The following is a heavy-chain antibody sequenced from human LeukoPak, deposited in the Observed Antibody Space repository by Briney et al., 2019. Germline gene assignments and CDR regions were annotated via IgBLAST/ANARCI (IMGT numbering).Heavy chain of an antibody. CDR1: GFTFSASW. V-gene: IGHV3-7*01. CDR2: IRQDGTEQ. Sequence: GGSLRLSCAAPGFTFSASWMSWVRQAPGKGLEWVANIRQDGTEQYTADSLKGRFTISRDNTKRTLYLQINSLRVEDTAVYYCARVGPPYYYYYMDVWGNGSTVIVSS. J-gene: IGHJ6*03. CDR3: ARVGPPYYYYYMDV.